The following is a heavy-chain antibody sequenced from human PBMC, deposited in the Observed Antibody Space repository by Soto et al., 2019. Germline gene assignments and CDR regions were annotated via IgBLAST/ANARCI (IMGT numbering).Heavy chain of an antibody. CDR3: VCTMVLGGYYYYGMDV. CDR1: GGTFSSYA. J-gene: IGHJ6*02. V-gene: IGHV1-69*01. D-gene: IGHD3-10*01. CDR2: IIPIFGTA. Sequence: QVQLVQSGAEVKKPGSSVKVSCKASGGTFSSYAISWVRQAPGQGLEWMGGIIPIFGTANYAQKFQGRVTITADESTSTAYMELSSLRSEDTAVYYCVCTMVLGGYYYYGMDVWGQGTTVTVSS.